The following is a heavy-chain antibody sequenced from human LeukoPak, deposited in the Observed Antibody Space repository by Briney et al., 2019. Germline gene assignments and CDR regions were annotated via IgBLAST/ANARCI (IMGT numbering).Heavy chain of an antibody. CDR3: ARRTSGAFAI. J-gene: IGHJ3*02. CDR1: GFTFSSYS. V-gene: IGHV3-21*01. Sequence: PGGSLRLSCAASGFTFSSYSMNWVRQAPGKGLEWVSSIISSSTHIYYADSMKGRFTISRDNAKNSLYLQMNSLRAEDTAVYYRARRTSGAFAIWGQGTKVTVSS. CDR2: IISSSTHI.